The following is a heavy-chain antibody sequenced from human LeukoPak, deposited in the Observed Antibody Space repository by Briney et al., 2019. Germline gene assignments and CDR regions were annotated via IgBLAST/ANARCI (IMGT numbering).Heavy chain of an antibody. CDR2: LSNSGGTT. CDR3: AKGRIAIYSSGWTDYFDY. V-gene: IGHV3-23*01. D-gene: IGHD6-19*01. Sequence: GGSLRLSCVASGFTFSTYVMSWVRQAPGKGLEWVASLSNSGGTTYPADSVQGRFTISRDNSKSTLYLQMNSLRAEDTAVYYCAKGRIAIYSSGWTDYFDYWGQGTLVTVSS. CDR1: GFTFSTYV. J-gene: IGHJ4*02.